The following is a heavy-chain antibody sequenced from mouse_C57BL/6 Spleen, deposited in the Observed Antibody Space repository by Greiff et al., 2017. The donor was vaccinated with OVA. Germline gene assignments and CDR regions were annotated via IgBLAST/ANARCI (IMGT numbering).Heavy chain of an antibody. CDR1: GFTFSSYA. CDR2: ISDGGSYT. J-gene: IGHJ2*01. CDR3: ARDDYFDY. V-gene: IGHV5-4*01. Sequence: EVKVVESGGGLVKPGGSLKLSCAASGFTFSSYAMSWVRQTPEKSLEWVATISDGGSYTYYPDNVKGRFTISRDNAKNNLYLQMSHLKSEDTAMYYCARDDYFDYRGQGTTLTVSS.